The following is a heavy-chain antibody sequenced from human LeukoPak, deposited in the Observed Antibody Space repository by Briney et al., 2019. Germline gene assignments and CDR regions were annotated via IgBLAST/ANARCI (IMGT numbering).Heavy chain of an antibody. D-gene: IGHD2-21*01. CDR2: IGVGGTSI. Sequence: TGGSLRLSCAASGFTFGSYEFNWVRQAPGKGLEWVSYIGVGGTSIYYADSVRGRFTTSRDNAQNSLYLEMNSLRAEDTAVYYCARETAHCGGDCFDYWGRGTLVTVSS. CDR1: GFTFGSYE. V-gene: IGHV3-48*03. CDR3: ARETAHCGGDCFDY. J-gene: IGHJ4*02.